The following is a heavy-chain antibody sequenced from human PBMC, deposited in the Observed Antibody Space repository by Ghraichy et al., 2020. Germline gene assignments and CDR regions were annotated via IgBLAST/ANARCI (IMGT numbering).Heavy chain of an antibody. Sequence: SQTLSLTCAISGDSVSSDSGAWNWIRQSPSRGLEWLGRTYYNSKWYHDYAVSVESRMTINPDTSKNQVSLQLNSVTPEDTAVYYCARGWLRTWFDPWGQGTLVTGSS. CDR2: TYYNSKWYH. CDR3: ARGWLRTWFDP. CDR1: GDSVSSDSGA. D-gene: IGHD5-12*01. J-gene: IGHJ5*02. V-gene: IGHV6-1*01.